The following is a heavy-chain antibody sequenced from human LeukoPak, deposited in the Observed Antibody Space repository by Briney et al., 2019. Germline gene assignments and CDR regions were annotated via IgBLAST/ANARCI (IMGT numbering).Heavy chain of an antibody. CDR1: GGSIRSDNYY. CDR3: ARQKAFRRDGYNFLVRGYYFDY. CDR2: VYYSGTT. J-gene: IGHJ4*02. D-gene: IGHD5-24*01. Sequence: SQTLSLTCTVSGGSIRSDNYYWSWIRQPPGKGLEWIGYVYYSGTTYFNPSLKSRTTISVDTSKNQFSLKLSSVTAADTAVYYCARQKAFRRDGYNFLVRGYYFDYWGQGTLVTVSS. V-gene: IGHV4-30-4*01.